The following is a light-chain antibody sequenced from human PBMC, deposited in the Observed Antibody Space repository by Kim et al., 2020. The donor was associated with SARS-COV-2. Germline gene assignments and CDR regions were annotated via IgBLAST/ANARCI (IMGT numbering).Light chain of an antibody. CDR3: CSYAGSSTFVV. CDR1: SSNIGSNN. CDR2: SNN. Sequence: ELTQPPSASGTPGQRVTISCSGSSSNIGSNNVVWYQQLPGAAPNLLIYSNNQRPSGIPDRFSGSKSGNTASLTISGLQAEDEADYYCCSYAGSSTFVVFGGGTQLTVL. J-gene: IGLJ2*01. V-gene: IGLV1-44*01.